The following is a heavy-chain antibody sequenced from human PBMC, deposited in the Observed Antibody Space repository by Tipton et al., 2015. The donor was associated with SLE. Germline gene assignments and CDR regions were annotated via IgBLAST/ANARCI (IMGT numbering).Heavy chain of an antibody. CDR3: ARGTRYFDL. J-gene: IGHJ2*01. Sequence: SLRLSCAASGFTFRTYAMTLVRQAPGKGLEWVSVIYSGGSTYYADSVKGRFTISRDNSKNTLCLQMNSLRAEDTAVYYCARGTRYFDLWGRGTLVTVSS. CDR1: GFTFRTYA. CDR2: IYSGGST. V-gene: IGHV3-66*02. D-gene: IGHD3/OR15-3a*01.